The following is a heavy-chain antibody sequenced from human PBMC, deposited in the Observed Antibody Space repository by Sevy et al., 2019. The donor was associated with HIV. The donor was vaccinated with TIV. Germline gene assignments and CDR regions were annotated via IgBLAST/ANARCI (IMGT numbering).Heavy chain of an antibody. CDR3: AFNRGIAIRPEDS. CDR2: ISGSGGYT. V-gene: IGHV3-23*01. J-gene: IGHJ5*02. CDR1: GISFSSHA. Sequence: GGSLRLSCVASGISFSSHAMNWVRQAPGKGLEWVSVISGSGGYTEYAGSVKGRFIISRDNAMYMVFLQLERVTVEDTAVYYCAFNRGIAIRPEDSWGQGTLVTVSS. D-gene: IGHD2-21*01.